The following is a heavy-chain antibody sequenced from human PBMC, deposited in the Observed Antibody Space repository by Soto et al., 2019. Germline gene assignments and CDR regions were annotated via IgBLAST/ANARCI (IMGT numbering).Heavy chain of an antibody. Sequence: GGSLRLSCAASGFGVSNNYMSWVRQAPGKGLEWVSSINSGGNTYYADSVKGRFTISRDNAKNSLYLQMNSLRAEDTALYYCAKGSDSSGDLPPLFDYWGQGTLVTVSS. V-gene: IGHV3-53*05. CDR1: GFGVSNNY. CDR2: INSGGNT. CDR3: AKGSDSSGDLPPLFDY. J-gene: IGHJ4*02. D-gene: IGHD3-22*01.